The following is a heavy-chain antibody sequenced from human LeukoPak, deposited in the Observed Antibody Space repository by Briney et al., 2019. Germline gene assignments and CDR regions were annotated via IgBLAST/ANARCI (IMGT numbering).Heavy chain of an antibody. CDR3: AREAYGSGSYYNGESYYFDY. Sequence: PSETLSLTCTVSGGSTSSYYWSWIRQPPGKGLEWIGYIYYSGSTNYNPSLKSRVTISVDTSKNQFSLKPSSVTAADTAVYYCAREAYGSGSYYNGESYYFDYWGQGTLVTVSS. J-gene: IGHJ4*02. CDR1: GGSTSSYY. V-gene: IGHV4-59*01. CDR2: IYYSGST. D-gene: IGHD3-10*01.